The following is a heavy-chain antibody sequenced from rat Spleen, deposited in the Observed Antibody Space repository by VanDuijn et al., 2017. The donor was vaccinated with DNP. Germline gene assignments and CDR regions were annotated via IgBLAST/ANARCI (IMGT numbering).Heavy chain of an antibody. Sequence: EVQLVESGGGGVQPGRAMKLSCAASGFIFSNYDMAWVRQAPKKGLEWVATISYDGSSIYYRDSVKDRFTISRDNAKSTLYLQMNSLRYEDMATYYCIRWNSGHFDYWGQGVMVTVSS. CDR3: IRWNSGHFDY. CDR1: GFIFSNYD. J-gene: IGHJ2*01. CDR2: ISYDGSSI. V-gene: IGHV5-22*01. D-gene: IGHD4-3*01.